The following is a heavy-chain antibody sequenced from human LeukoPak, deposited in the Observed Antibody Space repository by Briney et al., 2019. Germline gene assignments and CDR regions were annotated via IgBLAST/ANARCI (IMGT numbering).Heavy chain of an antibody. CDR3: ARDMSIAAAGTFDY. J-gene: IGHJ4*02. D-gene: IGHD6-13*01. V-gene: IGHV3-23*01. CDR1: GFTFSSYG. Sequence: GGSLRLSCAASGFTFSSYGMNWVRQAPGKGLEWVSTISGSGTSTYYADSVKGRFTISRDNSKNTLYLQMNSLRAEDTAVYYCARDMSIAAAGTFDYWGQGTLVTASS. CDR2: ISGSGTST.